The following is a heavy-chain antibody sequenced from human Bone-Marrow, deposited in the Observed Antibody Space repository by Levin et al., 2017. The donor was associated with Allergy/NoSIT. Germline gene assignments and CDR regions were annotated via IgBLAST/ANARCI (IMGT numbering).Heavy chain of an antibody. Sequence: GGSLRLSCAASGFSFSSYWMYWVRQAPGKGLVLVSRINGDGSSTPYADSVKGRFTISRDNAKNTLDLQMSSLRVDDTAVYYCARGGYSYGYTPDSWGQGTLVTVSS. CDR1: GFSFSSYW. CDR2: INGDGSST. V-gene: IGHV3-74*03. J-gene: IGHJ4*02. D-gene: IGHD3-16*01. CDR3: ARGGYSYGYTPDS.